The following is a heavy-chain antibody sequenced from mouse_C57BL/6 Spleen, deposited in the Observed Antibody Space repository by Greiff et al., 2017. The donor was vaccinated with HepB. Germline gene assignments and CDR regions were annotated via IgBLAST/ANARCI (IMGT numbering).Heavy chain of an antibody. Sequence: QVQLQQPGAELVKPGASVKLSCKASGYTFTSYWMQWVKQRPGQGLEWIGEIDPSDSYTNYNQKFKGKATLTVDTSSSTAYMQLSSLTSEDSAVYYCARSGGYDYDRGANYFDYWGQGTTLTVSS. J-gene: IGHJ2*01. CDR3: ARSGGYDYDRGANYFDY. CDR1: GYTFTSYW. CDR2: IDPSDSYT. D-gene: IGHD2-4*01. V-gene: IGHV1-50*01.